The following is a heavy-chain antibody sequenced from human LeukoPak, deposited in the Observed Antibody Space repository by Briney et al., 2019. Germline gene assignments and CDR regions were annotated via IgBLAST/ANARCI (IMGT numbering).Heavy chain of an antibody. CDR3: ARAYVVVVAATDWFDP. J-gene: IGHJ5*02. D-gene: IGHD2-15*01. CDR2: ISGSGGST. Sequence: GGTLRLSCAASGFRFSSHGMSWVRQAPGKGLEWVSTISGSGGSTYYADSVKGRFTISRDNAKNSLYLQMNSLRAEDTAVYYCARAYVVVVAATDWFDPWGQGTLVTVSS. CDR1: GFRFSSHG. V-gene: IGHV3-23*01.